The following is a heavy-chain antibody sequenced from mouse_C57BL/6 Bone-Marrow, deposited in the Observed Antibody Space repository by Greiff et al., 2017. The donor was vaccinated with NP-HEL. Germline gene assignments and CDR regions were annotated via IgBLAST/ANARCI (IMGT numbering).Heavy chain of an antibody. CDR1: GFTFSDYY. D-gene: IGHD2-1*01. CDR3: ARHVYYGNFGAMDY. V-gene: IGHV5-12*01. CDR2: ISNGGGST. J-gene: IGHJ4*01. Sequence: DVMLVESGGGLVQPGGSLKLSCAASGFTFSDYYMYWVRQTPEKRLEWVADISNGGGSTYYPDTVKGRFTISRDNAKNTLYLQMIRMKSEETAMYYSARHVYYGNFGAMDYWGQGTSVTVSS.